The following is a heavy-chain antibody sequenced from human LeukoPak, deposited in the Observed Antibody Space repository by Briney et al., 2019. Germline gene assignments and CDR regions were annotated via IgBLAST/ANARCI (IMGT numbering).Heavy chain of an antibody. V-gene: IGHV1-18*01. CDR3: ARDGQWLPPLNYYYYGMDV. Sequence: ASVKVSCKASGYTFTSYGISWVRQAPGQGLEWMGWISAYNSNTNYAQKLQGRVTMTTDTSTSTAYMELRSLRSDDTAVYYCARDGQWLPPLNYYYYGMDVWGQGTTVTVSS. CDR1: GYTFTSYG. CDR2: ISAYNSNT. D-gene: IGHD6-19*01. J-gene: IGHJ6*02.